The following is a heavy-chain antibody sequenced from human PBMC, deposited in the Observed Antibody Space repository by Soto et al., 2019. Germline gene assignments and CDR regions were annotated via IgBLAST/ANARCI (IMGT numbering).Heavy chain of an antibody. CDR3: ARYVHGSDGTCALEY. D-gene: IGHD2-15*01. CDR1: GGSISSYY. J-gene: IGHJ4*02. Sequence: QVKLQESGPGLVKPSETLSLICTVSGGSISSYYWSWIRQPPGKGLEWIGYVYYTSSTNYNPSPKSQVTISVDTSKNQFSMKLSSVTAADAAVSYCARYVHGSDGTCALEYWGQGTLVIVSS. CDR2: VYYTSST. V-gene: IGHV4-59*12.